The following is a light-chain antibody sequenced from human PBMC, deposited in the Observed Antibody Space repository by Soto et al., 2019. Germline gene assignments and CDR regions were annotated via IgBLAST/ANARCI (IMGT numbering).Light chain of an antibody. CDR1: QGIRNY. CDR3: QRCDNARRIT. CDR2: AAS. Sequence: DIQMTQSPSSLSASLGDTVTITCRASQGIRNYLAWYQQKPGKAPKLLIYAASTLQSGVPSRFSGSGSGTDFTLTIRSLQTEDVATSYCQRCDNARRITFGQGTRLEI. J-gene: IGKJ5*01. V-gene: IGKV1-27*01.